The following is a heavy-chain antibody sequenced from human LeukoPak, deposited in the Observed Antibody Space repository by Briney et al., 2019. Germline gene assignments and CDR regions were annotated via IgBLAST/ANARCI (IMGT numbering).Heavy chain of an antibody. D-gene: IGHD6-13*01. Sequence: PGGSLRLSCAASGFTFSSYAMSWVRQAPGKGLEWVANIKQDGSEKYYVDSVKGRFTISRDNAKNSLYLQMNSLRAEDTAVYYCARDAIAAAGYWGQGTLVTVSS. CDR3: ARDAIAAAGY. V-gene: IGHV3-7*01. CDR2: IKQDGSEK. J-gene: IGHJ4*02. CDR1: GFTFSSYA.